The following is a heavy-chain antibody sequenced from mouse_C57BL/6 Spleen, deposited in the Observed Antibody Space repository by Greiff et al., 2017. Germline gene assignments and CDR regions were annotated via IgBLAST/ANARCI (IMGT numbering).Heavy chain of an antibody. J-gene: IGHJ4*01. V-gene: IGHV1-82*01. CDR2: IYPGDGDT. Sequence: VQLQQSGPELVKPGASVKISCKASGYAFSSSWMNWVKQRPGKGLEWIGRIYPGDGDTNYNGKFKGKATLTADKSSSTAYMQLSSLTSEDSAVYFFARNYYGSSSYAMDYWGQGTSVTVSS. CDR1: GYAFSSSW. D-gene: IGHD1-1*01. CDR3: ARNYYGSSSYAMDY.